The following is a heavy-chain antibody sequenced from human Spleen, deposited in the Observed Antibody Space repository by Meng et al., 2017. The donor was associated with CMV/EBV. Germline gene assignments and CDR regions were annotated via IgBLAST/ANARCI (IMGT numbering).Heavy chain of an antibody. J-gene: IGHJ4*02. CDR1: YKCTIYG. Sequence: YKCTIYGINWVRQAPGQGLEWMGWISPYNGDTNSAQKLQGRLSMTIDTSTTTAYMELRSLRSDDTAVYYCARDVCSTSTCYTLFFDFWGQGALVTVSS. CDR2: ISPYNGDT. V-gene: IGHV1-18*01. CDR3: ARDVCSTSTCYTLFFDF. D-gene: IGHD2-2*02.